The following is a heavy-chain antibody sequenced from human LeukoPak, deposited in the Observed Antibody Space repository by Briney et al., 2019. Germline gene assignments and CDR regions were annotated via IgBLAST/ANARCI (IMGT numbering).Heavy chain of an antibody. J-gene: IGHJ4*02. Sequence: ASVKVSCKASGYTFTSYGISWVRQAPGQGLEWMGWISAYNGNTNYAQKLQGRVTMTTDTSTSTAYMELRSLRSDDTAVYYCAREDSSSTSCSPPFDYWGQGTLVTVSS. V-gene: IGHV1-18*01. CDR3: AREDSSSTSCSPPFDY. CDR2: ISAYNGNT. D-gene: IGHD2-2*01. CDR1: GYTFTSYG.